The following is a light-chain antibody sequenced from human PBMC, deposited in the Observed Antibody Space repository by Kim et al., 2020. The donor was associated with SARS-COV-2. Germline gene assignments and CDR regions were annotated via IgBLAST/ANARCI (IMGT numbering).Light chain of an antibody. V-gene: IGKV3-11*01. CDR2: HVS. CDR3: QQRRNWPLT. J-gene: IGKJ4*01. Sequence: EIVLTQSPATLSLSPGERATLSCRASHSVSSSLAWYRQKPGQVPRLLIYHVSNRATGIPARFSGSGSGTDFTLTISSLEPEDFAVYYCQQRRNWPLTFGGGTKVDIK. CDR1: HSVSSS.